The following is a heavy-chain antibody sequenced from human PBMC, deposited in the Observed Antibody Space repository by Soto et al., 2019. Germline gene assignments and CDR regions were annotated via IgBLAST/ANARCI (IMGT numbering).Heavy chain of an antibody. Sequence: GASVKVSCQASGYTFTSYGISWVRQAPGQGLDWMGWISAYNGNTNYAQKLQGRVTMTTDTSTSTAYMELRSLRSDDTAVYYCARDQGGSIFKVSALGAFDIWGQGTMVTVSS. CDR3: ARDQGGSIFKVSALGAFDI. CDR2: ISAYNGNT. D-gene: IGHD3-16*01. V-gene: IGHV1-18*01. J-gene: IGHJ3*02. CDR1: GYTFTSYG.